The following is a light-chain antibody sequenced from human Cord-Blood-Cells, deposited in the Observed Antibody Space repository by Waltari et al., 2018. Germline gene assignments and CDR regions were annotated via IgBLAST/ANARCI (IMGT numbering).Light chain of an antibody. CDR1: SSDVGSYNL. J-gene: IGLJ3*02. CDR3: CSYAGSSTLV. Sequence: QSALPQPASVSGSPGQSITISCTGTSSDVGSYNLVSWYQQHPGKAPKLMIYEGSTRPSGVSNRFSGSKSGNTASLTISGLQAENEADYYFCSYAGSSTLVFGGGTKLTVL. CDR2: EGS. V-gene: IGLV2-23*01.